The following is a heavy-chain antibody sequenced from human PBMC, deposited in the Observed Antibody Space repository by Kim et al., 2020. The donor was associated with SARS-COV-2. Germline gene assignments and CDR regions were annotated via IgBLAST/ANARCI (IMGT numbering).Heavy chain of an antibody. J-gene: IGHJ4*02. V-gene: IGHV3-48*02. D-gene: IGHD3-22*01. CDR1: GFTFSSYS. Sequence: GGSLRLSCAASGFTFSSYSMNWVRQAPGKGLEWVSYISSSSSTIYYADSVKGRFTISRDNAKNSLYLQMNSLRDEDTAVYYCWTYYYDSSGPTKGYYFDYWGQGTLVTVSS. CDR3: WTYYYDSSGPTKGYYFDY. CDR2: ISSSSSTI.